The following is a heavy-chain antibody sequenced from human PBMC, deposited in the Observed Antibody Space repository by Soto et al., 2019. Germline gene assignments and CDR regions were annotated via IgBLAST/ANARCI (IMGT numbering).Heavy chain of an antibody. CDR1: GGSISSYY. J-gene: IGHJ4*02. D-gene: IGHD5-12*01. V-gene: IGHV4-59*01. CDR3: ARYRQDIVPTILDY. CDR2: IYYSGST. Sequence: SETLSLTCTVSGGSISSYYWSWIRQPPGKGLEWIGYIYYSGSTNYNPSLKSRVTISVDTSKNQFSLKLSSVTAADTAVYYCARYRQDIVPTILDYWGQGTLVIVSS.